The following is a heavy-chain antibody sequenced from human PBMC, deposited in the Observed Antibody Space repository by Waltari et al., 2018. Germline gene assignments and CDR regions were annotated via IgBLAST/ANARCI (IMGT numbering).Heavy chain of an antibody. CDR3: ATPFYNWDDPLHS. D-gene: IGHD1-20*01. V-gene: IGHV3-23*01. J-gene: IGHJ4*02. CDR2: ITVGDDT. CDR1: ALTFSNYA. Sequence: EVQLLESGGDLVQPGGSPRLSCPALALTFSNYAINWVRLAPGTGLEWVSAITVGDDTYYADSVKGRFTISRDTSKDTVHLQMNGLRAEDTAVYYCATPFYNWDDPLHSWGQGTLVTVSS.